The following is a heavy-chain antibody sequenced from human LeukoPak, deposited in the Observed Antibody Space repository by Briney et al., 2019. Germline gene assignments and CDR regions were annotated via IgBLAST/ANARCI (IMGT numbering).Heavy chain of an antibody. CDR3: ARVDHYGSGSYPFDY. Sequence: KSSETLSLTCTVSGGSISSAGYYWSWIRQLPGKGLEWIGHIYYSGNTYYNPSLESRLTISIDTSKSQFSLKLSSVTAADTAVYYCARVDHYGSGSYPFDYWGQGTLVTVSS. D-gene: IGHD3-10*01. J-gene: IGHJ4*02. CDR1: GGSISSAGYY. V-gene: IGHV4-31*03. CDR2: IYYSGNT.